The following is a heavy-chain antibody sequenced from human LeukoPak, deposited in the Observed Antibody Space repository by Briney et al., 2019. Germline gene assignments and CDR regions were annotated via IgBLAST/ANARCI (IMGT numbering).Heavy chain of an antibody. J-gene: IGHJ1*01. CDR1: GGTFSSYA. V-gene: IGHV1-69*01. Sequence: ASVKVSCKASGGTFSSYAISWVRQAPGQGLEWMGGIIPIFGTANYAQKFQGRVTITADESTSTAYMELSSLRSEDTAVYYCARGSIAAAGTGEYFQHWGQGTLVTVSS. CDR3: ARGSIAAAGTGEYFQH. D-gene: IGHD6-13*01. CDR2: IIPIFGTA.